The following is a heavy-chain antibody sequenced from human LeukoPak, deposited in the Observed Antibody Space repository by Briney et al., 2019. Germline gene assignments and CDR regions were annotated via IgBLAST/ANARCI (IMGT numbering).Heavy chain of an antibody. CDR1: GGSISNKY. D-gene: IGHD6-19*01. Sequence: SETLSLTCTVSGGSISNKYWSWIRQPPGKGLEWIGYIYYSGSTNYNPSLKSRVTILVDTSKNQFSLKLSSVTAADTAVYYCARVRGGSGWSTRPYYFDYWGQGTLVTVSS. V-gene: IGHV4-59*12. CDR2: IYYSGST. J-gene: IGHJ4*02. CDR3: ARVRGGSGWSTRPYYFDY.